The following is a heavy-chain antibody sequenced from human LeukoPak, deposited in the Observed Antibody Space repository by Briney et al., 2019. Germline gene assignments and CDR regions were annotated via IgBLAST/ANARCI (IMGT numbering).Heavy chain of an antibody. CDR1: GGSFSGYY. V-gene: IGHV4-34*01. Sequence: PETLSLTCAVYGGSFSGYYWSWIRQPPGKGLEWIGEINHSGSTNYNPSLTSRVTISVDTSKNQFSLKLSSVTAADTAVYYCARGCIAVAGTFSSVSYMDVWGKGTTVTVSS. CDR2: INHSGST. J-gene: IGHJ6*03. D-gene: IGHD6-19*01. CDR3: ARGCIAVAGTFSSVSYMDV.